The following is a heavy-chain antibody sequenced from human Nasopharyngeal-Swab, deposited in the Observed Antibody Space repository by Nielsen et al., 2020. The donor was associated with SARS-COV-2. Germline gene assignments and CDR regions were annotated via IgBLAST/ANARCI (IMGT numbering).Heavy chain of an antibody. J-gene: IGHJ4*02. Sequence: WIRQPPGKGLEWVSAISGSGGSTYYADSVKGRFTISRDNSKNTLYLQMNSLRAEDTGVYYWAKDPMLGPLDYWGQGTLVTVSS. D-gene: IGHD3-10*02. CDR2: ISGSGGST. CDR3: AKDPMLGPLDY. V-gene: IGHV3-23*01.